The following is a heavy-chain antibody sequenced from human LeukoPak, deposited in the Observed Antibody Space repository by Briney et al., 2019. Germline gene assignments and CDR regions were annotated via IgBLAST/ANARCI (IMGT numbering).Heavy chain of an antibody. CDR3: ARCTTGKTFGSLREIKKSREIDY. CDR1: EFNVSSNH. Sequence: GGSLRLSCAASEFNVSSNHMSWVRQAPGKGLEWVSSISSSSSYINYADSVRGRFTISRDNAKNSLFLQMDSLRGEDTAVYYCARCTTGKTFGSLREIKKSREIDYWGQGTLVTVSS. CDR2: ISSSSSYI. V-gene: IGHV3-21*01. D-gene: IGHD1-1*01. J-gene: IGHJ4*02.